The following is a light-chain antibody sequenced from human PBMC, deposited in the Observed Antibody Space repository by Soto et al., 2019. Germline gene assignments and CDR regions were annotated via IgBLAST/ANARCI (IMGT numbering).Light chain of an antibody. J-gene: IGLJ3*02. V-gene: IGLV3-21*02. Sequence: SYELTQPPSVSVAPGQTARITCGGNNVGTQSVHWYQQKPGQAPVLVVHDDSDRPPWIPDRFSGSKSGNTATLTISRVEAGDEAAFHCQVWDKNSDHRVFGGGTKVTGL. CDR1: NVGTQS. CDR2: DDS. CDR3: QVWDKNSDHRV.